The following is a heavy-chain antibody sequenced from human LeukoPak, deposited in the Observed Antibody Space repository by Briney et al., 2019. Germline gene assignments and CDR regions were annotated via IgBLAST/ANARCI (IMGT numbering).Heavy chain of an antibody. J-gene: IGHJ3*02. V-gene: IGHV3-74*01. Sequence: PGGSLRLSCAASGFTFSSYWMHWVRQAPGKGLVWVSRINSEGSSKSYADSVKGRFTISRDNAKNTLYLQMNSLRAEDTAVYYCARVLYDFWSGYGSDAFDIWGQGTMVTVSS. CDR1: GFTFSSYW. CDR3: ARVLYDFWSGYGSDAFDI. D-gene: IGHD3-3*01. CDR2: INSEGSSK.